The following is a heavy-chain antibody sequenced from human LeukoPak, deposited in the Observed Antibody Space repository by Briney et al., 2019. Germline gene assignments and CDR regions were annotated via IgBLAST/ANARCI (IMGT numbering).Heavy chain of an antibody. D-gene: IGHD3-10*01. J-gene: IGHJ4*02. CDR2: ISSSSSYI. V-gene: IGHV3-21*01. CDR1: GFTFSSYS. Sequence: GGSLRLSCAVSGFTFSSYSMNWVRQAPGKGLEWVSSISSSSSYIYYADSVKGRFTISRDNAKNSLYLQMNSLRAEDTAVYYCARDSMVRGVIITRFFDYWGQGTLVTVSS. CDR3: ARDSMVRGVIITRFFDY.